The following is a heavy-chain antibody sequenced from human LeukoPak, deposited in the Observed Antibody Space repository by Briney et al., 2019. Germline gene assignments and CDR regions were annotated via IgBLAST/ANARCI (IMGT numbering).Heavy chain of an antibody. D-gene: IGHD5-18*01. J-gene: IGHJ6*02. CDR3: ARDQEPRRGYSYGSNNFYYYGLDV. CDR1: GGSISTYY. CDR2: VSYSGNT. V-gene: IGHV4-59*01. Sequence: SETLSLTCTVSGGSISTYYWTWIRQPPGKGLEWIGYVSYSGNTIYNASLKSRVTISLDASNRRFSLKLTSVTAADTAVYYCARDQEPRRGYSYGSNNFYYYGLDVWGQGTTVTVSS.